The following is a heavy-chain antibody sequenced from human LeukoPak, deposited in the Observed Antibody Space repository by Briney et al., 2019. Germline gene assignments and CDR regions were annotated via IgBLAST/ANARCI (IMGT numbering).Heavy chain of an antibody. CDR3: ARDYRGYCSSTSCSTYLDYGMDV. D-gene: IGHD2-2*01. V-gene: IGHV3-11*01. CDR2: ISSSGNTI. J-gene: IGHJ6*02. CDR1: GFTFSDYY. Sequence: GGSLRLSCAASGFTFSDYYMSWIRQAPGKGLEWVSYISSSGNTIYYADSVKGRFTISRDNAKNSLYLQMNSLRAEDTAVYYCARDYRGYCSSTSCSTYLDYGMDVWGQGTTVVVSS.